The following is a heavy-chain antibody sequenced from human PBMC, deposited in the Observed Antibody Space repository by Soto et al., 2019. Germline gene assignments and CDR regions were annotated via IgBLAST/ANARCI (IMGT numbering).Heavy chain of an antibody. Sequence: GGSLRLSCAASGFSLSSYSMKWVRQAPGKGLEWISYISSSSNTIYYADSVKGRFTISRDNARNSLYLQMSSLRDEDTAVYYCAGDTGFITRRTRWANWLVPRGKRPLLTVSS. D-gene: IGHD3-10*01. J-gene: IGHJ5*02. V-gene: IGHV3-48*02. CDR3: AGDTGFITRRTRWANWLVP. CDR1: GFSLSSYS. CDR2: ISSSSNTI.